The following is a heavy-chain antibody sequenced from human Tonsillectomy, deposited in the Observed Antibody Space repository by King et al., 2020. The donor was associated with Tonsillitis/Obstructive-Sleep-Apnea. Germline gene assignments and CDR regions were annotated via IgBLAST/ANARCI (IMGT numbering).Heavy chain of an antibody. V-gene: IGHV4-34*01. CDR3: ARGEGYYDFWSGYYFDY. J-gene: IGHJ4*02. Sequence: VQLQQMGAGLLKPSETLSFTCAVYGGSFSGEYLSWILHSPGKGLEWIGEINHSGSTNYKPSLKSRVTISVDTSKNQFSLKLSSVTAADTAVYYCARGEGYYDFWSGYYFDYWGQGTLVTVSS. CDR1: GGSFSGEY. D-gene: IGHD3-3*01. CDR2: INHSGST.